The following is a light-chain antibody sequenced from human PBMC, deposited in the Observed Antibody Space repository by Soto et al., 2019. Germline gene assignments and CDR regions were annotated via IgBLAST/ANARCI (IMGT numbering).Light chain of an antibody. CDR3: QLLNNWPPWT. CDR1: QSVSSD. V-gene: IGKV3-15*01. CDR2: GAS. Sequence: EIVMTQSPATLSVSPGERAPLSCRASQSVSSDLAWYQQKPGQAPRLLISGASTKATGIPARLSGSGSGPDFTLTIRSLQSEDFAVYYCQLLNNWPPWTFGQETKVEIK. J-gene: IGKJ1*01.